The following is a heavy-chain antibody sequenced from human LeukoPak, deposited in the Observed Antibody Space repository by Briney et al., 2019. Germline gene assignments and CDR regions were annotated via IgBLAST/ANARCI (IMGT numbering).Heavy chain of an antibody. CDR3: AGIAARPLFAP. D-gene: IGHD6-6*01. J-gene: IGHJ5*02. CDR1: GFTFSSYS. V-gene: IGHV3-21*06. Sequence: GGSLRLSCAASGFTFSSYSMNWVRQAPGKGLEWVSSISSSSSYIYYADSVKGRFTISSDNAKNLLYLQMNSLRAEDTAVYYCAGIAARPLFAPWGQGTLVPVSS. CDR2: ISSSSSYI.